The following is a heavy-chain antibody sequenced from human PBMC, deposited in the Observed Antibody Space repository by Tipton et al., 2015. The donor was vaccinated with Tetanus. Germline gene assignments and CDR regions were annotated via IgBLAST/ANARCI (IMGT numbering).Heavy chain of an antibody. D-gene: IGHD3-16*01. V-gene: IGHV3-33*08. CDR2: IWYDGSNK. J-gene: IGHJ4*02. CDR1: GFTSNNHG. CDR3: ARDRVGGAGKNCDY. Sequence: SLRLSCAASGFTSNNHGMHWVRQAPGKGLEWVAVIWYDGSNKYYADSVKGRFTISRDNSKNTLYLQMNSLRAEDTAVYYCARDRVGGAGKNCDYWGQGPLVTVSS.